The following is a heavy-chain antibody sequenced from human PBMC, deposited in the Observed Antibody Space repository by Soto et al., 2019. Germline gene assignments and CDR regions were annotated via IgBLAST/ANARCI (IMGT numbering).Heavy chain of an antibody. D-gene: IGHD5-18*01. CDR1: GGSVNSGNYY. CDR2: IYYSGST. Sequence: PSETLSLTCAVFGGSVNSGNYYWSWIRQPPGKGLEWIGSIYYSGSTYYNPSLKSRVTISVDTSKNQFSLKLSSVTAADTAVYYCARTWHSYGYFDYWGQGTLVTVSS. V-gene: IGHV4-39*01. CDR3: ARTWHSYGYFDY. J-gene: IGHJ4*02.